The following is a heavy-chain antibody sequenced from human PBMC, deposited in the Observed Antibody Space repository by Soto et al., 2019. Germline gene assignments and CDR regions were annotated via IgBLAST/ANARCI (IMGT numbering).Heavy chain of an antibody. Sequence: GGSLRLSCAASGFTFSSYAMHWVRQAPGKGLERVAVISYDGSNKYYADSMKGRFTISRDNSKNTLYLQMNSLRAEDTAVYYCARDRRQWLVPRGGGMDVWGQGTTVTVSS. V-gene: IGHV3-30-3*01. D-gene: IGHD6-19*01. CDR1: GFTFSSYA. J-gene: IGHJ6*02. CDR2: ISYDGSNK. CDR3: ARDRRQWLVPRGGGMDV.